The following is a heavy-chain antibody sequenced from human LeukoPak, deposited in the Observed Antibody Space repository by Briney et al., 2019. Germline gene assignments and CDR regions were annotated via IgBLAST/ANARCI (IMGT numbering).Heavy chain of an antibody. Sequence: SETLSLTCTVSGGSTSSYYWNWIRQPPGKALEWIGYIYYSGSTNYNPSLKSRVTISVDTSKNQFSLKLSSVTAADTAVYYCARGYSYGRYYFDYWGQGTLVTASS. CDR3: ARGYSYGRYYFDY. V-gene: IGHV4-59*01. D-gene: IGHD5-18*01. CDR1: GGSTSSYY. CDR2: IYYSGST. J-gene: IGHJ4*02.